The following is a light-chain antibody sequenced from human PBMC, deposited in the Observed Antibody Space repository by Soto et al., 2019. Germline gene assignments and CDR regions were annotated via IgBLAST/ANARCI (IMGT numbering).Light chain of an antibody. Sequence: EIVLTQSPGTLSLSPGERATLSCRASHSVSSSYLAWYQQKPGQAPRVLIYGTSTRATGVPARFSGSGSGTDFTLTISSLQSEDFAVYYCQQYNNWPYTFGQGTRLEIK. V-gene: IGKV3-15*01. CDR2: GTS. CDR1: HSVSSSY. CDR3: QQYNNWPYT. J-gene: IGKJ2*01.